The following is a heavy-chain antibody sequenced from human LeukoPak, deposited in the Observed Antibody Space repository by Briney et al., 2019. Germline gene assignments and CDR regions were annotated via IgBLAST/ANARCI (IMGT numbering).Heavy chain of an antibody. V-gene: IGHV4-39*01. J-gene: IGHJ4*02. Sequence: SETLSLTCTVSGGSISSSSYYWGWIRQPPGKGLEWIGSIYYSGSTYYNPSLKSRVTISVDTSKNQFSLKLNSVSAADTAVYYCARWLKGAYYFDYWGQGTPVTVSS. CDR3: ARWLKGAYYFDY. CDR1: GGSISSSSYY. CDR2: IYYSGST. D-gene: IGHD5-12*01.